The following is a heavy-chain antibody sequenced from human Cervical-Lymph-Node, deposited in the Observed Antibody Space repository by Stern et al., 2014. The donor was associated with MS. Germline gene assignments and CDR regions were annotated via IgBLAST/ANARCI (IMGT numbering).Heavy chain of an antibody. CDR1: GGTLSDYG. Sequence: QVQLVQSGAEVKKPGSSVRVSCKASGGTLSDYGFSWIRQAPRQGLAWMGGIIPVFGTANYAQSFQGRVTITADESTSTVYMELSSLRSEDTAVYYCARDSDFGNTGYGMDVWGQGTTVTVSS. CDR3: ARDSDFGNTGYGMDV. D-gene: IGHD1-1*01. V-gene: IGHV1-69*01. CDR2: IIPVFGTA. J-gene: IGHJ6*02.